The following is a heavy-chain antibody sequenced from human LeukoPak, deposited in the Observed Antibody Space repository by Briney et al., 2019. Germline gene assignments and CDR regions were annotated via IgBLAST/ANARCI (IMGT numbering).Heavy chain of an antibody. CDR2: IYHSGST. J-gene: IGHJ3*02. D-gene: IGHD3-16*02. Sequence: SETLSLTCAVSGYSISSGCYWGWIRQPPGKGLEWIGSIYHSGSTYYNPSLKSRVTISVDTSKNQFSLKLSSVTAADTAVYYCARDGTVIYAFDIWGQGTMVTVSS. CDR3: ARDGTVIYAFDI. CDR1: GYSISSGCY. V-gene: IGHV4-38-2*02.